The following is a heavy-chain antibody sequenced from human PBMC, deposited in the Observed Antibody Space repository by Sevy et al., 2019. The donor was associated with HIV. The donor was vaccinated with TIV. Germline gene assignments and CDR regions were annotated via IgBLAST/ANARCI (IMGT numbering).Heavy chain of an antibody. Sequence: TLSLTCTVSGGSISSGSYYWSWIRQPAGKGLEWIGRIYTSGSTNYNPSLKSRVTISVDTSKNQFSLKLSSVTAADTAVYYCARAVMDDILTGYYGAMDVWGKGTTVTVSS. CDR1: GGSISSGSYY. D-gene: IGHD3-9*01. V-gene: IGHV4-61*02. CDR3: ARAVMDDILTGYYGAMDV. J-gene: IGHJ6*03. CDR2: IYTSGST.